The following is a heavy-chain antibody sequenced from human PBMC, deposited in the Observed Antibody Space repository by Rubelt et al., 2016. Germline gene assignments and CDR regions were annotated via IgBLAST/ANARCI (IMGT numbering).Heavy chain of an antibody. Sequence: QVQLVQSGAEVKKPGASVKVSCKASGYTFTSYGISWVRQAPGQGLEWMGWISAYNGNTNYAQKLPGRVTMTTYTSTSTAYMELRSLRSDDTAVYYCARVISGVEYSSSWHFDYWGQGTLVTVSS. CDR2: ISAYNGNT. V-gene: IGHV1-18*01. J-gene: IGHJ4*02. CDR1: GYTFTSYG. D-gene: IGHD6-13*01. CDR3: ARVISGVEYSSSWHFDY.